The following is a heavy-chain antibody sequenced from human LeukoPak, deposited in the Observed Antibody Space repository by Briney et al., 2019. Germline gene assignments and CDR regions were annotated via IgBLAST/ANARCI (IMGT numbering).Heavy chain of an antibody. V-gene: IGHV4-31*11. Sequence: PSQTLSLTCAVSGDSISSGGYWWSWIRQHPGKGPEWIGYISYGGNSYYNPSLKSRVAISADTPKNQFSLKLSSTTAADTAVYYCARAPVATPSEFDYWGQGTLVTVSS. CDR2: ISYGGNS. CDR3: ARAPVATPSEFDY. J-gene: IGHJ4*02. CDR1: GDSISSGGYW. D-gene: IGHD5-12*01.